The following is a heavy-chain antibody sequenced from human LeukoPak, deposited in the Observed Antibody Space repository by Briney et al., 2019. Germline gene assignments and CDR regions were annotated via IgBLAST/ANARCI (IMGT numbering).Heavy chain of an antibody. V-gene: IGHV3-23*01. J-gene: IGHJ4*02. Sequence: TGGSLRLSCAASGFTFSSYGTTWVRQAPGKGLQWVSAISGSGGSTYYADSVKGRFTISRDNSKDTLYLQINGLRAEDTAVYYCAKDHLPGIVVADRDYWGQGTLVTVSS. CDR1: GFTFSSYG. CDR3: AKDHLPGIVVADRDY. CDR2: ISGSGGST. D-gene: IGHD6-19*01.